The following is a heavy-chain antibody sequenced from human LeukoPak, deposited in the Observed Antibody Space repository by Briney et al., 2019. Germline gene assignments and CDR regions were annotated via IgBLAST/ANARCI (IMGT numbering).Heavy chain of an antibody. CDR1: GGSISSSSYY. D-gene: IGHD5-18*01. Sequence: SETLSLTCTVSGGSISSSSYYWGWIRQPPGKGLEWIGSIYYSGSTYYNPSLKSRVTISVDTSKNQFSLKLSSVTAADTAVYYCARQTSIQLWLLPYYFDYWGQGTLVTVSS. J-gene: IGHJ4*02. CDR2: IYYSGST. V-gene: IGHV4-39*01. CDR3: ARQTSIQLWLLPYYFDY.